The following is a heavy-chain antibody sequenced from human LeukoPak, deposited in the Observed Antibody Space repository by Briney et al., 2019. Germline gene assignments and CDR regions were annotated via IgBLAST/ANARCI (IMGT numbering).Heavy chain of an antibody. J-gene: IGHJ4*02. Sequence: ASVKVSCKASGYTFTGYYMHWVRQAPGQGLEWMGWINPNSGGTNYAQKFQGRVTMTRDTSISTAYMELSRLRSDDTAVYYCARDYSSGWYGAYYFDYWGQGTLVTVSS. D-gene: IGHD6-19*01. CDR3: ARDYSSGWYGAYYFDY. CDR1: GYTFTGYY. V-gene: IGHV1-2*02. CDR2: INPNSGGT.